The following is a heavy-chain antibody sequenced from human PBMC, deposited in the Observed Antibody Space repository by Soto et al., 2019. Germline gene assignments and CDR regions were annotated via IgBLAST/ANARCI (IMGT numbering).Heavy chain of an antibody. J-gene: IGHJ4*02. V-gene: IGHV1-18*01. CDR3: ARVGTPIDY. CDR2: ISAYNGKT. Sequence: QVQLVQSGAEVKKPGASVRVSCKASGYTFTNFGISWVRQAPGQGLVWMGWISAYNGKTNSSQKFQDRGTMTTDTSTSPAYMELRSLRSDDTAIYFCARVGTPIDYWGQGTLVTVSS. CDR1: GYTFTNFG. D-gene: IGHD7-27*01.